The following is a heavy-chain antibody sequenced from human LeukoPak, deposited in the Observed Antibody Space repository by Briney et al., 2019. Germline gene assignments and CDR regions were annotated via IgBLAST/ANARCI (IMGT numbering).Heavy chain of an antibody. Sequence: PGGSLRLSCAASGFTFSDYNMRWIRQAPGKGLEWVSSISRSGSTKYYADSVKGRFTISRDNAKNSLFLQMNSLRAEDTAVYYCARVLRYCSGGNCYSGGLGYMDVWGKGTTVTISS. D-gene: IGHD2-15*01. V-gene: IGHV3-11*01. J-gene: IGHJ6*03. CDR3: ARVLRYCSGGNCYSGGLGYMDV. CDR2: ISRSGSTK. CDR1: GFTFSDYN.